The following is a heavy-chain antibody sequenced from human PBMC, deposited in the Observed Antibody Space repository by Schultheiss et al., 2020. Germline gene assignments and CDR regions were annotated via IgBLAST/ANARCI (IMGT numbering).Heavy chain of an antibody. Sequence: SETLSLTCTVSGGSISSYYWSWIRQPAGKGLEWIGRIYYSGSTYYNPSLKSRVTISVDTSKNQFSLKVSSVTAADTAVYYCARRGFNGDLDYWGQGTLVTVSS. CDR1: GGSISSYY. V-gene: IGHV4-59*05. CDR3: ARRGFNGDLDY. J-gene: IGHJ4*02. CDR2: IYYSGST. D-gene: IGHD7-27*01.